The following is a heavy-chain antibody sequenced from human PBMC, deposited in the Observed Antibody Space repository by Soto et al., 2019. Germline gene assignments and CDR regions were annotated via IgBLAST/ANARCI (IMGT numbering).Heavy chain of an antibody. CDR3: ARSVGGSNVNFDY. V-gene: IGHV1-24*01. CDR1: GYTLAELS. D-gene: IGHD3-10*01. CDR2: FDPEDGET. Sequence: ASVKVSCKVSGYTLAELSMQWVRQAPGKGLEWMGGFDPEDGETIYAQKFQGRVTMTRNTAISTAYMELSSLRSEDTAVYYCARSVGGSNVNFDYWGQGTLVTVSS. J-gene: IGHJ4*02.